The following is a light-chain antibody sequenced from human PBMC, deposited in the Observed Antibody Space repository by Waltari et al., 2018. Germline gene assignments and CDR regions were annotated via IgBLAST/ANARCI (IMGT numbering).Light chain of an antibody. Sequence: DIQMTQSPSSLSASAGDTVTIPSRPSQSISTYLDWYQQKPGKAPKRLIYAASRLESGVPSRFSGSGSGTDFTLTISSLQPEDVATYYCLQYNSHPYSFGQGTKVEIK. CDR3: LQYNSHPYS. CDR1: QSISTY. CDR2: AAS. J-gene: IGKJ2*03. V-gene: IGKV1-17*01.